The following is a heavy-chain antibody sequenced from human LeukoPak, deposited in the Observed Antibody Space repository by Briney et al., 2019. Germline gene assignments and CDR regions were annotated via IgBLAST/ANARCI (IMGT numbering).Heavy chain of an antibody. D-gene: IGHD3-22*01. CDR2: IYYSGST. Sequence: TSETLSLTCIVSGGSVSSSSYYWGWIRQPPGKGLEWIGSIYYSGSTYYNPSLKSRVTISVDTSKNQFSLRLSSVTAADTAVYYCAILLAGVSNGYDNAFDIWGQGTMVTVSS. CDR1: GGSVSSSSYY. V-gene: IGHV4-39*07. CDR3: AILLAGVSNGYDNAFDI. J-gene: IGHJ3*02.